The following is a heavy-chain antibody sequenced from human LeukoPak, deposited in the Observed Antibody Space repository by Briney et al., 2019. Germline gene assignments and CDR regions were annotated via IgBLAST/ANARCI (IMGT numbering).Heavy chain of an antibody. CDR1: GGTFSSYA. CDR3: ARVSWSGYSPCFDY. D-gene: IGHD3-3*01. V-gene: IGHV1-69*13. Sequence: AASVKVSCKASGGTFSSYAISWVRQAPGQGLEWMGGIIPIFGTANYAQEFQGRVTITADESTSTAYMELSSLRSEDTAVYYCARVSWSGYSPCFDYWGQGTLVTVSS. CDR2: IIPIFGTA. J-gene: IGHJ4*02.